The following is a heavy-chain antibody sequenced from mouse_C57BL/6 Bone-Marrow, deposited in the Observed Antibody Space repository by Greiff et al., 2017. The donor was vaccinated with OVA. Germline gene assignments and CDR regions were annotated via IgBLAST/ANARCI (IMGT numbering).Heavy chain of an antibody. D-gene: IGHD2-10*01. J-gene: IGHJ3*01. Sequence: VQLQQSGAELVRPGASVKLSCTASGFNIKDYYMHWVKQRPEQGLEWIGRIDPEDGDTEYAPKFQGKATMTADTSSNPAYLQLSSLTSEDTAVYYCTTGSTYYGNQFAYWGQGTLVTVSA. CDR2: IDPEDGDT. CDR1: GFNIKDYY. CDR3: TTGSTYYGNQFAY. V-gene: IGHV14-1*01.